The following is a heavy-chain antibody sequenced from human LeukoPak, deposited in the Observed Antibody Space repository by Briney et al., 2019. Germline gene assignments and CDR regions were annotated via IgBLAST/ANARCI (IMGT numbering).Heavy chain of an antibody. CDR3: ARRAANYYGMDV. Sequence: SETLSLTCTVSGGSINSYYWSWIRQPAGKGLEWTGHIYTSGRTNFNPSLKSRVSMSVDTSKNQFSLKLSSVTAADTAVYYCARRAANYYGMDVWGQGTTVTVSS. V-gene: IGHV4-4*07. D-gene: IGHD6-13*01. CDR1: GGSINSYY. J-gene: IGHJ6*02. CDR2: IYTSGRT.